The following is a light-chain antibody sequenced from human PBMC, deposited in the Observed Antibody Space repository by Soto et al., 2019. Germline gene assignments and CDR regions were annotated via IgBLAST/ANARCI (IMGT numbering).Light chain of an antibody. CDR3: HQYRDYPVT. J-gene: IGKJ4*01. V-gene: IGKV1-5*03. CDR1: QSVDIW. CDR2: KAS. Sequence: DIQMTQSPSTLSASVGDRVTSTCRASQSVDIWLAWYQQKPGKAPKLLSHKASTLEDGAPSRFTGSGSGTDFTLTISSLQPDDVGTYYCHQYRDYPVTFGGGTKVEIK.